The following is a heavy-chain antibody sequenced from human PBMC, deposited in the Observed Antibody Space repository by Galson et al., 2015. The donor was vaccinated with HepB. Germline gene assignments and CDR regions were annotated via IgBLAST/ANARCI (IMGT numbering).Heavy chain of an antibody. CDR2: INPNSGGT. CDR1: GYTFTGYY. J-gene: IGHJ5*02. D-gene: IGHD3-10*01. Sequence: SVKVSCKASGYTFTGYYMHWVRQAPGQGLEWTGWINPNSGGTNYAQKFQGWVTMTRDTSISTAYMELSRLRSDDTAVYYRARGGERRYYGSGSYAAYNWFDPWGQGTLVTVSS. CDR3: ARGGERRYYGSGSYAAYNWFDP. V-gene: IGHV1-2*04.